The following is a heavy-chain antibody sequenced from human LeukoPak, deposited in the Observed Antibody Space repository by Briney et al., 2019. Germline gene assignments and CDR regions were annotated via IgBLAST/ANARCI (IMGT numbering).Heavy chain of an antibody. V-gene: IGHV3-48*03. Sequence: GGSLRLSCAASGFTFSSYEMNWVCQAPGKGLEWVSYISSSGSTIYYADSVKGRFTISRDNAKNSLYLQMNSLRAEDTAVYYCARGGTLEYFQHWGQGTLVTVSS. CDR1: GFTFSSYE. CDR2: ISSSGSTI. CDR3: ARGGTLEYFQH. J-gene: IGHJ1*01.